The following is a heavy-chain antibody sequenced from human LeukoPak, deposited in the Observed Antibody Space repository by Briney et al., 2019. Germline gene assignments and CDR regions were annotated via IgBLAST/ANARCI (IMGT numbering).Heavy chain of an antibody. CDR1: GFTFSSYG. Sequence: GGSLRLSCAASGFTFSSYGMHWLRQAPGKGLEWVAFIRYDESNKYYADSVKGRFTISRDNSKNTLYLQMNSLRAEDTAAYYCAKDYGENWFVPWGQGTLVTVSS. D-gene: IGHD3-10*01. V-gene: IGHV3-30*02. CDR2: IRYDESNK. CDR3: AKDYGENWFVP. J-gene: IGHJ5*02.